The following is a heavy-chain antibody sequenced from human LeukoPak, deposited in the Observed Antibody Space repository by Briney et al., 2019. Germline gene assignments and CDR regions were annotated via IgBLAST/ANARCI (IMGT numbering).Heavy chain of an antibody. D-gene: IGHD3-10*01. CDR1: GFTLSSNY. CDR3: AREGNYYGSGSYIGY. J-gene: IGHJ4*02. V-gene: IGHV3-66*01. CDR2: IYSGGST. Sequence: PGRSLRLSCAASGFTLSSNYMSWVRQAPGKGLEWVLVIYSGGSTYYADSVKGRFTISRDNSKNTLYLQMNSLRAEDTAVYYCAREGNYYGSGSYIGYWGEGTLVTVSS.